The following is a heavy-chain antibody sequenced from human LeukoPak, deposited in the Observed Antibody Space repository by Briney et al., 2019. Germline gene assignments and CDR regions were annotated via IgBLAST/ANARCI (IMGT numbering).Heavy chain of an antibody. CDR3: ARDLDSSSPLFDY. J-gene: IGHJ4*02. D-gene: IGHD6-6*01. V-gene: IGHV1-2*02. CDR1: GYTFTSHG. Sequence: ASVKVSCKASGYTFTSHGISWVRQAPGQGLEWMGWINPNSGGTNYAQKFQGRVTMTRDTSISTAYMELSRLRSDDTAVYYCARDLDSSSPLFDYWGQGTLVTVSS. CDR2: INPNSGGT.